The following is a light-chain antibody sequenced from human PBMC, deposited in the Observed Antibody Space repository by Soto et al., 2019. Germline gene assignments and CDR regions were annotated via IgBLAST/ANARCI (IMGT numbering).Light chain of an antibody. V-gene: IGKV1-39*01. CDR3: QQSYSTPRT. CDR1: QSISSY. CDR2: AAS. J-gene: IGKJ1*01. Sequence: DIQMRPSLSSLCASVGDRVTITCRASQSISSYLNWYQQKPGKVPKLLIYAASSLQSGVPSRFSGSGSGTDFTLTISSLQPEDFATYYCQQSYSTPRTFGQGTKVDIK.